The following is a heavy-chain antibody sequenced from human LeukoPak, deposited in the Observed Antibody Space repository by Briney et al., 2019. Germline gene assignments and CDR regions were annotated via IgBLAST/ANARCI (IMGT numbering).Heavy chain of an antibody. CDR1: GYTFTSYY. V-gene: IGHV1-46*01. J-gene: IGHJ4*02. CDR2: INPSGGST. Sequence: ASVKVSCKASGYTFTSYYMHWVRQAPGQGLEWMGIINPSGGSTSYAQKFQGRVTMTRDMSTSTVYMELSSLRSEDTAVYYCARVAAGTHPFNSGFDYWGQGTLVTVSS. D-gene: IGHD6-19*01. CDR3: ARVAAGTHPFNSGFDY.